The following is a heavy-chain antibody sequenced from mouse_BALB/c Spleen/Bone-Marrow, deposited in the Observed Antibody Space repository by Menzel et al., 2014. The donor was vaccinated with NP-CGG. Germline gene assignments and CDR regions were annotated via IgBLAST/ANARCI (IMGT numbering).Heavy chain of an antibody. D-gene: IGHD1-1*01. J-gene: IGHJ4*01. CDR3: AIRYYAMDY. CDR1: GYTFTTYT. CDR2: IIPSPGYT. Sequence: QVQLQQSGAELARPGASVKMSCKASGYTFTTYTIHWMKQRPGQGLEWIGYIIPSPGYTNYNQKFKDKATLTADKSSSTAYMQLSSLTPEDSAVYYCAIRYYAMDYWGQGTSVTVSS. V-gene: IGHV1-4*01.